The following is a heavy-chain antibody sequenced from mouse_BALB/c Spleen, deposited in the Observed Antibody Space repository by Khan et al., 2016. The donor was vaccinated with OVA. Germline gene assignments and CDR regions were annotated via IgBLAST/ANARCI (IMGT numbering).Heavy chain of an antibody. CDR2: ISYSGNT. CDR1: DYSIASDYA. CDR3: ARVYGGDFDY. J-gene: IGHJ2*01. D-gene: IGHD1-1*01. V-gene: IGHV3-2*02. Sequence: QLEESGPGLVKPSQSLSLTCTVTDYSIASDYAWNWIRQFPGNKLEWMGFISYSGNTNYNPSLQSRISITRDTSKNQFFLQLNSVTSEDTATYYGARVYGGDFDYWAQGTTRTVSS.